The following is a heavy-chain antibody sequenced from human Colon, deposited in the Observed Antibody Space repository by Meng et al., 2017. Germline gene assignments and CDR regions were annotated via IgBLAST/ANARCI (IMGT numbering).Heavy chain of an antibody. V-gene: IGHV4-61*01. Sequence: VHREDPATGLVRPSGTLSLTCTVSGGSVISNSYSWSWIRHPPGKGLEWIGFIYYSGSTNYNPSLKSRVTISVDTSKNQFSLKVSSVTAADTAVYYCARDSGYDKNWFDPWGQGTLVTVSS. D-gene: IGHD5-12*01. CDR2: IYYSGST. CDR1: GGSVISNSYS. J-gene: IGHJ5*02. CDR3: ARDSGYDKNWFDP.